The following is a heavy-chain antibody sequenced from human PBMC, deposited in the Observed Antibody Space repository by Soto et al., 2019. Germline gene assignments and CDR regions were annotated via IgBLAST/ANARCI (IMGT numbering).Heavy chain of an antibody. CDR3: ASLCRGSGSYYD. Sequence: QVQLVQSGAEVKKPGSSVKVSCKASGGTFSSYTISWVRQAPGQGLEWMGRIIPILGIANYAQKFQGRVTITADKSTSTAYMELSSLRSEDTAVYYCASLCRGSGSYYDWGQGTLVTVSS. CDR2: IIPILGIA. J-gene: IGHJ4*02. D-gene: IGHD3-10*01. V-gene: IGHV1-69*02. CDR1: GGTFSSYT.